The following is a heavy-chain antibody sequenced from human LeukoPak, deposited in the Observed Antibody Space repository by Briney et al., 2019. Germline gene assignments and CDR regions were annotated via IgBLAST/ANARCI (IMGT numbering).Heavy chain of an antibody. D-gene: IGHD1-26*01. Sequence: SETLSLTGAVNGGSFSGSSWGWIRQPPGKGLEWMGEIILSGSTNYNPSLKSRVTISVDTSKNQFSLKLSSVTAADTAVYYCASLYSRRYSGSYRSFVYWGQGTLVTVSS. CDR2: IILSGST. CDR3: ASLYSRRYSGSYRSFVY. V-gene: IGHV4-34*12. J-gene: IGHJ4*02. CDR1: GGSFSGSS.